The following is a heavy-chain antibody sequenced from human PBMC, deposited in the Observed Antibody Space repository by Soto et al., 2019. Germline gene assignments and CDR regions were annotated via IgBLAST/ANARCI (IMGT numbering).Heavy chain of an antibody. D-gene: IGHD2-2*01. CDR2: IIPIFGTA. V-gene: IGHV1-69*13. Sequence: GASVKVSCKASGGTFSSYAISWVRQARGQGLEWMGGIIPIFGTANYAQKFQGRVTITADESTSTAYMELSSLRSEDTAVYYCARPDIVVVPAAYYYYGMGVWGQGTTVTVS. J-gene: IGHJ6*02. CDR3: ARPDIVVVPAAYYYYGMGV. CDR1: GGTFSSYA.